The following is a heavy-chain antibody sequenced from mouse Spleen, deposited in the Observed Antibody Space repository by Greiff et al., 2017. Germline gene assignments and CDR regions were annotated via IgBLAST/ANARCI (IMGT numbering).Heavy chain of an antibody. CDR2: IYPGDGDT. D-gene: IGHD2-1*01. Sequence: VKLVESGPELVKPGASVKISCKASGYAFSSSWMNWVKQRPGQGLEWIGRIYPGDGDTNYNGKFKGKATLTADKSSSTAYMQLSSLTSVDSAVYFCASNYAWFAYWGQGTLVTVSA. V-gene: IGHV1-82*01. J-gene: IGHJ3*01. CDR1: GYAFSSSW. CDR3: ASNYAWFAY.